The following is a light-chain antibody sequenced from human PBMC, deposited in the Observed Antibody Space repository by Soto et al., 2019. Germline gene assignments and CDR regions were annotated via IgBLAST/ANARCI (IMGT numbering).Light chain of an antibody. CDR3: VAWDDDVSARV. V-gene: IGLV1-47*01. CDR2: MNN. CDR1: RSNIGSSI. Sequence: QSVLTQPPSLSGTPGQTVTISCLGSRSNIGSSIVHWYQQLPGTAPKHLIYMNNQRPAGVPDRFSGSKSGTSASLVISALRSEDEADYYCVAWDDDVSARVFGGGTQLTVL. J-gene: IGLJ3*02.